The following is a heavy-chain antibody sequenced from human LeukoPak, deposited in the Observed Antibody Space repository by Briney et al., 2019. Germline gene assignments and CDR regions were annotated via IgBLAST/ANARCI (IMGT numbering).Heavy chain of an antibody. CDR1: GASITSYY. D-gene: IGHD3-22*01. V-gene: IGHV4-59*01. J-gene: IGHJ1*01. Sequence: SETLSLTCTVSGASITSYYWSWFRQPPGQGLEWIGYIYYSGNTNYNPSLKSRVTISVDTSKNQFSLKLRSVTAADTAVYYCARGNSYYDSSDYFPWESFQHWGQGTLVTVSS. CDR2: IYYSGNT. CDR3: ARGNSYYDSSDYFPWESFQH.